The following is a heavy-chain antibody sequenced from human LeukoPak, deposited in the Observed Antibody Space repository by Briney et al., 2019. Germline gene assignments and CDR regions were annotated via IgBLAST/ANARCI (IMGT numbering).Heavy chain of an antibody. D-gene: IGHD3-22*01. CDR1: GFTFSSYA. J-gene: IGHJ4*02. CDR2: ISNSGSTI. Sequence: GGSLRLSCAASGFTFSSYAMNWVRQATGKGLEWVAYISNSGSTINYADSVKGRFTISRDNAKKSLYLQMNSLRAEDTAVYYCVVVFDYWGQGTLVTVSS. V-gene: IGHV3-48*03. CDR3: VVVFDY.